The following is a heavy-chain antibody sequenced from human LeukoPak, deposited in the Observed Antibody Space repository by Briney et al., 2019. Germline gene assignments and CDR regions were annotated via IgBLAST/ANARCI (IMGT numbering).Heavy chain of an antibody. CDR1: GFTVSGNY. D-gene: IGHD6-19*01. V-gene: IGHV3-53*05. CDR3: AKGPRGVEGSGWYAY. CDR2: IWSDGTT. J-gene: IGHJ4*02. Sequence: GGSLRLSCSASGFTVSGNYMIWVRQAPGKGLEWVSIIWSDGTTYYADSVKGRFTISRDNSKNTLYLQMNSLRAEDTAVYYCAKGPRGVEGSGWYAYWGQGTLVTVSS.